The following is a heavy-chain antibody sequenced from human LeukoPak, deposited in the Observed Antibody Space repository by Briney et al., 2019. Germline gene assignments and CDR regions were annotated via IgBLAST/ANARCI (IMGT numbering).Heavy chain of an antibody. D-gene: IGHD1-26*01. J-gene: IGHJ4*02. Sequence: GGSLRLSCAASGFTFSSYSMNWVRQAPGKGLEWVSYISSSSTIYYADSVKGRFTISRDNAKNSLYLQMNSLRAEDTAVYYCATLGSYPLDYWGQGTLVTVSS. CDR2: ISSSSTI. CDR3: ATLGSYPLDY. V-gene: IGHV3-48*04. CDR1: GFTFSSYS.